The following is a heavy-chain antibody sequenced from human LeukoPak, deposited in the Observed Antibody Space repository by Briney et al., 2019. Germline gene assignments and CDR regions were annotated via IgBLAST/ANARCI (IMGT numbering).Heavy chain of an antibody. J-gene: IGHJ4*02. CDR1: GFTFSSYS. CDR3: ARDYDILTGSTDY. Sequence: PGGSLRLSCAASGFTFSSYSMNWVRQAPGKGLEWVSSISSSSSYIYYADSVKGRFTISRDNAKNSLYLQMNSLRAEDTAVYYCARDYDILTGSTDYWGQGTLVAVSS. D-gene: IGHD3-9*01. CDR2: ISSSSSYI. V-gene: IGHV3-21*01.